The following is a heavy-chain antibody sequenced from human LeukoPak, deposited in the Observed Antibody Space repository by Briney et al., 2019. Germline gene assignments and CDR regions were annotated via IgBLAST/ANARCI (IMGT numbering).Heavy chain of an antibody. CDR3: ARLRNHGGGFGCFDP. Sequence: GESLKISCKGSGYSFSSYWIAWVRQMPGKGLEWMGIIYPGDSDTTYSPSFQGQVTISADKSISTAYLQRSSLKASDTAMYYCARLRNHGGGFGCFDPWGQGTLVTVSS. CDR1: GYSFSSYW. D-gene: IGHD1-14*01. J-gene: IGHJ5*02. CDR2: IYPGDSDT. V-gene: IGHV5-51*01.